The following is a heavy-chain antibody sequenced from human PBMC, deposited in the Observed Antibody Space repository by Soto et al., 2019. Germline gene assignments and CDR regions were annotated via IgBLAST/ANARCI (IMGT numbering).Heavy chain of an antibody. D-gene: IGHD3-16*01. CDR3: ARVPRELGGYYYYGMDV. CDR1: GYTFTSYG. Sequence: QVQLVQSGAEVKKPGASVKVSCKASGYTFTSYGISWVRQAPGQGLDWMGWISAYNGNTNYAQKLQGRVTMTTDTSTSTAYMELRSLRSDDTAVYYCARVPRELGGYYYYGMDVWGQGTTVTVSS. V-gene: IGHV1-18*01. J-gene: IGHJ6*02. CDR2: ISAYNGNT.